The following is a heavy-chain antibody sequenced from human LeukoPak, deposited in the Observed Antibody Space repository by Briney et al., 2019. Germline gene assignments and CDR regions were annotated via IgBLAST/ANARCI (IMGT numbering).Heavy chain of an antibody. J-gene: IGHJ4*02. CDR1: GYTFTSYG. D-gene: IGHD3-10*01. Sequence: ASVKVSCKASGYTFTSYGISWVRQAPGQGLEWMGWISAYNGNTNYAQKLQGRVTMTTDTSTSTAHMELRSLRSDDTAVYYCARDHITMVRGVIGYWGQGTLVTVSS. V-gene: IGHV1-18*01. CDR3: ARDHITMVRGVIGY. CDR2: ISAYNGNT.